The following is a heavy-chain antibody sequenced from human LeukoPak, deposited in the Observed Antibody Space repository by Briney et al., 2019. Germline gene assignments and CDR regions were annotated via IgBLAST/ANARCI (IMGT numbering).Heavy chain of an antibody. CDR2: IGRSGSYT. D-gene: IGHD6-13*01. V-gene: IGHV3-23*01. Sequence: GGSLRLSCAASGFTFSDYGMTWVRQAPGKGLEWVSAIGRSGSYTYYADSLKGRFTISRDNSKNTPYLQMNSLRAEDTAFYYCAKILAAAGSDYWGQGTLVTVSS. CDR1: GFTFSDYG. CDR3: AKILAAAGSDY. J-gene: IGHJ4*02.